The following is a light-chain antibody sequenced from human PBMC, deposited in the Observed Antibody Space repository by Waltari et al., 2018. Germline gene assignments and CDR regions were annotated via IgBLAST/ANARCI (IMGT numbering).Light chain of an antibody. CDR1: SSAVGGFNY. J-gene: IGLJ2*01. Sequence: QSALTQPPSASGSPGQSVTISCTATSSAVGGFNYVSWYHQHPGKSPKLMIYEVSKRPSGVPDRFSGSKSGNTASLTVSGLQAEDEGDYYCSSYAGTNNVVFGGGTKLTVL. CDR2: EVS. V-gene: IGLV2-8*01. CDR3: SSYAGTNNVV.